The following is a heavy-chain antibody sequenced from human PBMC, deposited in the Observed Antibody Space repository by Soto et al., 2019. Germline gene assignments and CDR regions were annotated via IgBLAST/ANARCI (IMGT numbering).Heavy chain of an antibody. J-gene: IGHJ6*03. CDR3: ARCREGYCASSTCNRPVPYYYYMDV. Sequence: QVQLQESGPGLVKPSETLSLTCTVSGGSITTDYWGWVRQPPGKGLEWIGYSGSTNYNPSLKSRVTISVDTSKKSFSLKLNSVTAADTAVYYCARCREGYCASSTCNRPVPYYYYMDVWGKGTTVTVSS. D-gene: IGHD2-2*01. CDR1: GGSITTDY. V-gene: IGHV4-4*09. CDR2: YSGST.